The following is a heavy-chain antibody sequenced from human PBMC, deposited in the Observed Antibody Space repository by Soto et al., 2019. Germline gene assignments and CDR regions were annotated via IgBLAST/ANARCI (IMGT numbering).Heavy chain of an antibody. V-gene: IGHV4-39*07. CDR2: IYYSGST. D-gene: IGHD5-12*01. CDR1: GGSISSSSFY. J-gene: IGHJ4*02. CDR3: ARGRDGYNRLDY. Sequence: SETLSLTCAVSGGSISSSSFYWGWIRQPPGKGLEWIGSIYYSGSTYYNPSLKSRVTISVDTSKNQFSLKLSSVTAADTAVYYCARGRDGYNRLDYWGQG.